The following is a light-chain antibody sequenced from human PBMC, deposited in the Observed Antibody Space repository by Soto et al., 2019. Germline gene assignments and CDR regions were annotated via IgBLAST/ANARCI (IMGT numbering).Light chain of an antibody. V-gene: IGKV3-15*01. CDR3: QQYNNWRT. CDR1: QSVCSN. Sequence: EIVMTQSPATLSVSPGERATLSCRSSQSVCSNLAWYQQKPGQAPRLLIYGASTRATGIPARFSGSGSGTEFTLTISSLQSEDFAIYYCQQYNNWRTFGQGTKVEIK. CDR2: GAS. J-gene: IGKJ1*01.